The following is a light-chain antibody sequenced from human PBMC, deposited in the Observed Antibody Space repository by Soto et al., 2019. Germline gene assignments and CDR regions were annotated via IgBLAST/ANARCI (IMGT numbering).Light chain of an antibody. CDR2: GAS. CDR1: QSVFNN. CDR3: QQYNNWPLT. V-gene: IGKV3D-15*01. Sequence: EIPFAQSPGTLSLSPGERATISCRASQSVFNNYLAWYQQKPGQAPRILIYGASTRDTGIPARFSGSGSGTEFTLTISRLQSEDFSVYYCQQYNNWPLTFGQGTRLEIK. J-gene: IGKJ5*01.